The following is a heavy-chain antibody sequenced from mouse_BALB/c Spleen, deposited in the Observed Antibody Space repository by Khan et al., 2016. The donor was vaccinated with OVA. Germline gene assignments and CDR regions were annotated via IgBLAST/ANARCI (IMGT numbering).Heavy chain of an antibody. CDR3: ATLFISSPY. Sequence: EVQLQQSGPELVKPGASVKISCKASGYSFTGYYMHWVKQSHVKSLEWIGRINPYSGATSYNQNFKDKASLTVDKSSSTAYMELNSLTSEDSAVFDCATLFISSPYWGQGTLVTVSA. D-gene: IGHD1-2*01. J-gene: IGHJ3*01. CDR2: INPYSGAT. CDR1: GYSFTGYY. V-gene: IGHV1-19*01.